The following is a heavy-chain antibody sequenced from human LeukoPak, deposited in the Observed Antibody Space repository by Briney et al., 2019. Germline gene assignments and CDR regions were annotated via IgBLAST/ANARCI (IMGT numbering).Heavy chain of an antibody. V-gene: IGHV1-46*01. Sequence: ASVKVSCKASGYTFTGYYMHWVRQAPGQGLEWMGWINPSGGSTSYAQKFQGRVTMTRDMSTSTVYMELSSLRSEDTAVYYCARDPTIFGVVMSSSAWFDPWGQGTLVTVSS. J-gene: IGHJ5*02. CDR3: ARDPTIFGVVMSSSAWFDP. CDR1: GYTFTGYY. CDR2: INPSGGST. D-gene: IGHD3-3*01.